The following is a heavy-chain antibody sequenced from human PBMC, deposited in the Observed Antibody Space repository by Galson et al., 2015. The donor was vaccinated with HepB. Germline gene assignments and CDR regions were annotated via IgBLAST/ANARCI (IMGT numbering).Heavy chain of an antibody. V-gene: IGHV1-18*03. CDR1: DYTFTSYG. D-gene: IGHD3-3*01. Sequence: SVKVSCKASDYTFTSYGISWVRQAPGQGLEWMGWISAYNGDTNYAQKIQGRVTMTTDTSTSTAYMELRSLRSDDMALYYCARDTYYGVIIAHDAFDIWGQGTMVTVSS. CDR2: ISAYNGDT. J-gene: IGHJ3*02. CDR3: ARDTYYGVIIAHDAFDI.